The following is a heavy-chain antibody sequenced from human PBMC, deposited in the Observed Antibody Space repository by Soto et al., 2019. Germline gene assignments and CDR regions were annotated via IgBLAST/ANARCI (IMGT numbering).Heavy chain of an antibody. CDR2: VSATAGTT. D-gene: IGHD3-16*01. CDR3: AKDRLAGGFDY. Sequence: VGFLRLSCAASGFTFSNYGRSWVRQAPGKGLEWVSLVSATAGTTYYTDSVKGRFTISRDNSRNTVYLQMNSLRADDTAVYYCAKDRLAGGFDYWGQGTLVTVSS. V-gene: IGHV3-23*01. CDR1: GFTFSNYG. J-gene: IGHJ4*02.